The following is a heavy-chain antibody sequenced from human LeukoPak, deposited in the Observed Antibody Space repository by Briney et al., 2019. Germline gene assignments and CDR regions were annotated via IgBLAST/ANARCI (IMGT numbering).Heavy chain of an antibody. CDR2: IRYDGSNK. CDR3: AKDGGGLYSSSWFVFDI. D-gene: IGHD6-13*01. CDR1: GFTFSSYG. Sequence: GGSLRLSCAASGFTFSSYGMHWVRQAPGKGLEWVAFIRYDGSNKYYADSVKGRFTISRDNSKNTLYLQMNSLRAEDTAVYYCAKDGGGLYSSSWFVFDIWGQGTMVTVSS. V-gene: IGHV3-30*02. J-gene: IGHJ3*02.